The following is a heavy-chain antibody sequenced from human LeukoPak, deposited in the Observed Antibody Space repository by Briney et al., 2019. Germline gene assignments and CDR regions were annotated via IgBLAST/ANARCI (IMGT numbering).Heavy chain of an antibody. D-gene: IGHD1-26*01. J-gene: IGHJ4*02. V-gene: IGHV3-15*01. CDR1: GFTFSNAW. Sequence: GGSLRLSCAASGFTFSNAWMSWVRQAPGKGLEWVGRIKSKTDGGTTDYAAPVNGRFTISRDDSKNTLYLQMNSLKTEDTAVYYCTTDQKTSGSYLDLFDYWGQGTLVTVSS. CDR3: TTDQKTSGSYLDLFDY. CDR2: IKSKTDGGTT.